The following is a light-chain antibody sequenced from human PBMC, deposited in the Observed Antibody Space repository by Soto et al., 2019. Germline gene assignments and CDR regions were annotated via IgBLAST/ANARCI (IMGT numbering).Light chain of an antibody. Sequence: DIHMTQSPSTVSASVGDRVTITCRASQSISIWVAWYQQKPGKAPNLLIYKTSSLESGVPSRFSVIGSGTEFTLTISSLQPDDFATYYCQHYNDYSCTFGQGTKLELK. CDR1: QSISIW. CDR3: QHYNDYSCT. V-gene: IGKV1-5*03. CDR2: KTS. J-gene: IGKJ1*01.